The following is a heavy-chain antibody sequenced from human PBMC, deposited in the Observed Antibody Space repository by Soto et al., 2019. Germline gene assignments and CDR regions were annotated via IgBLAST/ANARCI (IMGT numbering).Heavy chain of an antibody. V-gene: IGHV1-2*04. J-gene: IGHJ6*02. Sequence: ASVKVSCKASGYTFTSYGISWVRQAPGQGLEWMGWINPNSGGTNYAQKFQGWVTMTRDTSISTAYMELSRLRSDDTAVYYCAREGPTKDFGVVINGGDDYYYGMDVWGQGTTVTSP. CDR2: INPNSGGT. CDR1: GYTFTSYG. CDR3: AREGPTKDFGVVINGGDDYYYGMDV. D-gene: IGHD3-3*01.